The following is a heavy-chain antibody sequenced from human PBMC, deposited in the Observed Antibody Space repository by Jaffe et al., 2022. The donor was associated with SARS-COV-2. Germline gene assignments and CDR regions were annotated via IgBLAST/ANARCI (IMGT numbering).Heavy chain of an antibody. CDR1: GFTFGNYG. J-gene: IGHJ6*02. Sequence: QVHLVESGGGVVQPGSSLRLSCAASGFTFGNYGMHWVRQVPGKGLEWVAIISYGGRNRYYAASVEGRFTISRDNSKNTLDLQMNSLRTEDSAVYYCAKGDDDIAREVDGGLWVYGMDVWGQGTTVTVSS. D-gene: IGHD3-9*01. V-gene: IGHV3-30*18. CDR2: ISYGGRNR. CDR3: AKGDDDIAREVDGGLWVYGMDV.